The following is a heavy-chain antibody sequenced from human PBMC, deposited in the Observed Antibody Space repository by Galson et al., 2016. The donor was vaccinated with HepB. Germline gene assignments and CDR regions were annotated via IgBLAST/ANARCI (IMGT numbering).Heavy chain of an antibody. CDR2: INKGGSRT. J-gene: IGHJ3*02. CDR3: WSGYTSGI. V-gene: IGHV3-7*01. Sequence: SLRLSCAASGFRFSAYWLAWVRQGPGKGLEYVANINKGGSRTHYLDSAKGRFTISRDNAKNSVALQMDSLRADDTALYYCWSGYTSGIWGQGTRVTVSS. CDR1: GFRFSAYW. D-gene: IGHD6-19*01.